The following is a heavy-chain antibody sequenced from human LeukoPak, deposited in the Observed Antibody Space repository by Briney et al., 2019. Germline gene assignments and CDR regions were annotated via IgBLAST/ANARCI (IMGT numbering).Heavy chain of an antibody. D-gene: IGHD3-22*01. CDR1: GGSISNSGYY. CDR2: IFYSGST. CDR3: ARPSLYYYDSSGTGHFDY. Sequence: SETLSLTCTVSGGSISNSGYYWGWIRQPPGKGPEYIGSIFYSGSTYYNPSLKSQVTISRDTSKNQFSLKLGSVTAADTAVYYCARPSLYYYDSSGTGHFDYWGQGTLVTVSS. V-gene: IGHV4-39*01. J-gene: IGHJ4*02.